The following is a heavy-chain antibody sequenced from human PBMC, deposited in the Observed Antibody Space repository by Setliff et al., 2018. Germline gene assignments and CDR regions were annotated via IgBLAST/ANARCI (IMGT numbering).Heavy chain of an antibody. V-gene: IGHV4-39*07. D-gene: IGHD3-3*01. Sequence: TSETLSLTCTVSGGSISSSSYYWGWIRQPPGKGLEWIGSIYYSGSTYYNPSLKSRVTISVDMSKNQFSLKLSSVTAADTAVYYCARRETYYNFWSGYYAYWGQGTLVTVSS. J-gene: IGHJ4*02. CDR1: GGSISSSSYY. CDR3: ARRETYYNFWSGYYAY. CDR2: IYYSGST.